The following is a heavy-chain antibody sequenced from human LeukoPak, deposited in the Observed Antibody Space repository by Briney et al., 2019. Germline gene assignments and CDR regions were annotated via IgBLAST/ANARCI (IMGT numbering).Heavy chain of an antibody. D-gene: IGHD4-17*01. Sequence: PSETLSLTCTVSGGSISSSSYYWGWIRQPPGKRLEWIGSIYYSGSTYYNPSLKSRVTISVDTSKNQFSLKLRSVTAADTAVYYCARDLRQYGADAFDFWGQGTMVTVSS. CDR1: GGSISSSSYY. CDR3: ARDLRQYGADAFDF. CDR2: IYYSGST. J-gene: IGHJ3*01. V-gene: IGHV4-39*07.